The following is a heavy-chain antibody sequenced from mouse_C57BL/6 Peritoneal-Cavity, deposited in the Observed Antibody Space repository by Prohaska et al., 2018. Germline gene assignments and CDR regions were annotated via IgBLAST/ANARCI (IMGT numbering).Heavy chain of an antibody. D-gene: IGHD1-1*01. CDR3: ARSYGSSYHFDY. V-gene: IGHV1-18*01. CDR2: INPNNGCT. CDR1: GYTFTDYN. J-gene: IGHJ2*01. Sequence: EVQLQQSGPELVKPGASVKIPCKASGYTFTDYNMDWVKQSHGKSLEWIGDINPNNGCTIYNQKFKGKATLTVDKSSSTAYMELRSLTSEDTAVYYCARSYGSSYHFDYWGQGTTLTVSS.